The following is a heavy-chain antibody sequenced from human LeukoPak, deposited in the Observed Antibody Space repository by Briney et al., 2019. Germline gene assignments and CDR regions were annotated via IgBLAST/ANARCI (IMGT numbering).Heavy chain of an antibody. CDR3: ARKKTYSSSWYPTQYYFDY. V-gene: IGHV4-39*01. CDR1: GGSISSSSYY. Sequence: PSETLSLTCTVSGGSISSSSYYWGWIRQPPGKGLEWIGSIYYSGSTYYNPSLKSRVTISVDTSKNQFSLKLSSVTAADTAVYYCARKKTYSSSWYPTQYYFDYWGQGTLVTVSS. D-gene: IGHD6-13*01. CDR2: IYYSGST. J-gene: IGHJ4*02.